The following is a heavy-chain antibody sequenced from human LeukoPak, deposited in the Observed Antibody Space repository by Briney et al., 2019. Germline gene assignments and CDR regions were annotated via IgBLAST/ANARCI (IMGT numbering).Heavy chain of an antibody. CDR1: GGSISSSNW. J-gene: IGHJ3*02. CDR3: ARDGVGATFRDAFDI. CDR2: IYHSGST. D-gene: IGHD1-26*01. V-gene: IGHV4-4*02. Sequence: PSGTLSLTCAVSGGSISSSNWWSWVRQPPGKGLEWIGEIYHSGSTNYNPSLKSRVTISVDKSKNQFSLKLSSVTAADTAVYYCARDGVGATFRDAFDIWGQGTMVTVSS.